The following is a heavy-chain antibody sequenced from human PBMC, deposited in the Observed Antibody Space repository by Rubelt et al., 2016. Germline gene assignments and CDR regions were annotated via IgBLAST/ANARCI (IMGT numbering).Heavy chain of an antibody. CDR3: AGATVTTVD. J-gene: IGHJ4*02. Sequence: QVQLQQWGAGLLKPSETLSLTCAFYGGSFSAYYWAWIRQPPGKGLEWIGEISHGGITNYKPSLKSRVTISLDTSKNQLPRRRTSMTVAETAVYYCAGATVTTVDWGQGTLVTVSS. V-gene: IGHV4-34*01. CDR2: ISHGGIT. CDR1: GGSFSAYY. D-gene: IGHD4-17*01.